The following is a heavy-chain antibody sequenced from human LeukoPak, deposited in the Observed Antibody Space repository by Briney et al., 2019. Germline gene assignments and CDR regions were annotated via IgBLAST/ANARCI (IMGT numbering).Heavy chain of an antibody. Sequence: PGGSLRLSCAASGFAFRSYAMSWVRQAPGKGLEWVSGISGSGVSTYYADSVKGRFTISRDNSKSTLYLQMNSLRAEDTAVYYCAKEFVGYYAMDVWGQGTTVTVSS. CDR2: ISGSGVST. J-gene: IGHJ6*02. D-gene: IGHD2-15*01. V-gene: IGHV3-23*01. CDR1: GFAFRSYA. CDR3: AKEFVGYYAMDV.